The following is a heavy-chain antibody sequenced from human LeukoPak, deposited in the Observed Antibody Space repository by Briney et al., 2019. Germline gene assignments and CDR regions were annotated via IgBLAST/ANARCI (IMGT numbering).Heavy chain of an antibody. D-gene: IGHD2-15*01. V-gene: IGHV1-8*01. CDR2: RNPNSGNT. CDR3: ARVFSTSGGYYYYGLDV. CDR1: GYTFINND. J-gene: IGHJ6*02. Sequence: GASVTVSLKASGYTFINNDINWVRQVTGQGREWMGWRNPNSGNTGYTQKFQGRDTITRNTVERTDYMELSSLRSAATAVYYCARVFSTSGGYYYYGLDVRGQGPTVTVS.